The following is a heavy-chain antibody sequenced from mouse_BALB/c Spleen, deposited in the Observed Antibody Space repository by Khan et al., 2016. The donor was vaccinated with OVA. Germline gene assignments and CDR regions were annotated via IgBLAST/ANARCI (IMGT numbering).Heavy chain of an antibody. V-gene: IGHV1-69*02. D-gene: IGHD2-10*02. CDR2: IDPSDSET. CDR3: ARDQYGNCLYAKDY. J-gene: IGHJ4*01. Sequence: QVQLQQPGAELVKPGAPVKLSCKASGYTFTSYWMNWVKQRPGRGLAWIGRIDPSDSETHYNQKFKDKATLTVDKSSSTAYITLSSMTYEDSALFDCARDQYGNCLYAKDYWGQGTSVTVSS. CDR1: GYTFTSYW.